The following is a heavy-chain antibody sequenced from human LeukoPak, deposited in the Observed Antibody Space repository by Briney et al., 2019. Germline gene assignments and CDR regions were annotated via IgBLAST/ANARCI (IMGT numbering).Heavy chain of an antibody. V-gene: IGHV4-31*03. J-gene: IGHJ4*02. CDR1: GGSISSGGYY. CDR3: ARVKGYYGSGSYYIFDY. Sequence: SETLSLTCTVSGGSISSGGYYWSWIRQHPGKGLEWIGYIYYSGSTYYNPSLKSRVTISVDTSKNQFSLKLSSVTAADTAVYYCARVKGYYGSGSYYIFDYWGQGTLVTVSS. CDR2: IYYSGST. D-gene: IGHD3-10*01.